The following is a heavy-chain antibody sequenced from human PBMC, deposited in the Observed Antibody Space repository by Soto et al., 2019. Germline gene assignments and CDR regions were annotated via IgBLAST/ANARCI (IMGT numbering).Heavy chain of an antibody. CDR2: ISAYNGNT. CDR3: ARTPPGAVGATKGGYDY. CDR1: GYTFTSYG. D-gene: IGHD1-26*01. V-gene: IGHV1-18*01. Sequence: PSVKVSCKASGYTFTSYGISWVRQAPGQGLEWMGRISAYNGNTNYAQKLQGRVTMTTDTSTSTAYMELRSLRSDDTAVYYCARTPPGAVGATKGGYDYWGQGTLVTVSS. J-gene: IGHJ4*02.